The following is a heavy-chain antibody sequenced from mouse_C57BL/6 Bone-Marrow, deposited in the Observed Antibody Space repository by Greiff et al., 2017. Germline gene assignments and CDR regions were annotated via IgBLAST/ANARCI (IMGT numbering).Heavy chain of an antibody. CDR3: ARMITTVVATGDY. CDR2: IYPGSGST. D-gene: IGHD1-1*01. V-gene: IGHV1-55*01. CDR1: GYTFTSYW. J-gene: IGHJ2*01. Sequence: QVQLQQPGAELVKPGASVKMSCKASGYTFTSYWITWVKQRPGQGLEWIGDIYPGSGSTNYNEKFKSKATLTVDTSSSTAYMQLSSLTSEDSAVYYCARMITTVVATGDYWGQGTTLTVSS.